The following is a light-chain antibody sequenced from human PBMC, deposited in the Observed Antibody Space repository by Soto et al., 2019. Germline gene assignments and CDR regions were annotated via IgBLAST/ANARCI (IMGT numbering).Light chain of an antibody. CDR1: QGSRND. CDR3: VEHNNYPRT. J-gene: IGKJ1*01. Sequence: DIQMTQSPSSLSASVGDRVTITCRASQGSRNDLAWYQQKPGKAPKRLIYAASSLQSGVPSRFSGSGSGKEFTLTISSLQPEDFATYYCVEHNNYPRTFGQGTKVESK. CDR2: AAS. V-gene: IGKV1-17*01.